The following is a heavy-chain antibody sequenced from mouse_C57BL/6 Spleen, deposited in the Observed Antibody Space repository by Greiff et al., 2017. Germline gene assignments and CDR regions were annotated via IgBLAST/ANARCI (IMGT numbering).Heavy chain of an antibody. CDR1: GFTFSDYG. V-gene: IGHV5-17*01. CDR2: ISSGSSTI. Sequence: EVKVEESGGGLVKPGGSLKLSCAASGFTFSDYGMHWVRQAPEKGLEWVAYISSGSSTIYYADTVKGRFTISRDNAKNTLFLQMTSLRSEDTAMYYCAREGFLMDYWGQGTSVTVSS. CDR3: AREGFLMDY. J-gene: IGHJ4*01.